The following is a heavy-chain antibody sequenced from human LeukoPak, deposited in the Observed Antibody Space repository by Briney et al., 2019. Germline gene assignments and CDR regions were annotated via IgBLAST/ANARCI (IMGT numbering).Heavy chain of an antibody. D-gene: IGHD2-2*01. V-gene: IGHV3-74*01. J-gene: IGHJ4*02. CDR3: ARAGQYRFDY. CDR2: LNSDGSTT. Sequence: GGSLRLSCAASGFTFSAYWMHWVRQAPGKGLVWVARLNSDGSTTDYADSVRGRFTISRDNARNTLYLQMNSLRAADTAVYYCARAGQYRFDYWGQGTLVTVSS. CDR1: GFTFSAYW.